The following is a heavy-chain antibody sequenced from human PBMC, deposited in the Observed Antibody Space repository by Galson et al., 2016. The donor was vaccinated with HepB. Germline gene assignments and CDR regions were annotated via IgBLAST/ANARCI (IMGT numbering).Heavy chain of an antibody. D-gene: IGHD3-16*02. CDR2: ITWNSASK. CDR3: TTATRATYYDYVRGSHRSAYFDH. V-gene: IGHV3-9*01. Sequence: SLRLSCAASGLTFDDYALHWVRQAPGRGLEWVSGITWNSASKVYADSVKGRFTISRDNAKKTLYLQLNNVRVEDTAFYYCTTATRATYYDYVRGSHRSAYFDHWGQGTLVTVSS. J-gene: IGHJ4*02. CDR1: GLTFDDYA.